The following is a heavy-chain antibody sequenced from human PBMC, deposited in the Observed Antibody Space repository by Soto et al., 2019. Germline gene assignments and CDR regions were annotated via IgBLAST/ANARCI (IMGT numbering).Heavy chain of an antibody. J-gene: IGHJ5*02. CDR1: GYTFTSYG. V-gene: IGHV1-18*01. CDR2: ISAYNGNT. CDR3: AREIFIAVAEYNWFDP. Sequence: ASVKVSCKASGYTFTSYGISWVRQAPGQGLEWMGWISAYNGNTNYAQKLQGRVTMTTDTSTSTAYMELRSLRSDDTAVYYCAREIFIAVAEYNWFDPWGQGTLVTVSS. D-gene: IGHD6-19*01.